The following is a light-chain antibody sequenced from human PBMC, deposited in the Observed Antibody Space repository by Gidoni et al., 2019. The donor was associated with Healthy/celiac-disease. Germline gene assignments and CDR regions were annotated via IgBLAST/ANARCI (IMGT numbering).Light chain of an antibody. CDR2: LGS. Sequence: DILMTHSPLSLPVTPGEPASISCRSSHSLLHSNGYNYLDWYLQKPGQSPQLLIYLGSNRASGVPERLSGSGSGKDFTLKISRVEAEDVGVYYCMKAIQTTWTFGQGTKVEIK. J-gene: IGKJ1*01. CDR1: HSLLHSNGYNY. CDR3: MKAIQTTWT. V-gene: IGKV2-28*01.